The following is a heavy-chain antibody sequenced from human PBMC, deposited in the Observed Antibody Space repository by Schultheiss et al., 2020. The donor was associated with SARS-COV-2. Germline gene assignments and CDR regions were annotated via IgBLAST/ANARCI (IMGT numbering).Heavy chain of an antibody. CDR2: INPNSGGT. CDR1: GYTFTGYY. V-gene: IGHV1-2*02. D-gene: IGHD3-16*01. CDR3: ARIPGAWGWFDP. J-gene: IGHJ5*02. Sequence: ASVKVSCKASGYTFTGYYMHWVRQAPGQGLEWMGWINPNSGGTNYAQKFQGRVTMTRDTSISTAYMELSRLRSDDTAVYYCARIPGAWGWFDPWGQGTLVTVSS.